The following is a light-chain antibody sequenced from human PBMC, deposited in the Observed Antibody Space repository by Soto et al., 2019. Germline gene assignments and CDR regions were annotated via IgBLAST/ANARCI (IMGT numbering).Light chain of an antibody. CDR3: QTWATGIGVV. J-gene: IGLJ2*01. CDR2: LKSDGSH. CDR1: SGHSNYA. V-gene: IGLV4-69*01. Sequence: QSVLTQSPSASASLGASVKLTCTLSSGHSNYAIAWHQQQPEKGPRYLMKLKSDGSHNKGDGIPDRFSGSSSGAERYLTISSLQSEDEADYYCQTWATGIGVVFGGGTKLTVL.